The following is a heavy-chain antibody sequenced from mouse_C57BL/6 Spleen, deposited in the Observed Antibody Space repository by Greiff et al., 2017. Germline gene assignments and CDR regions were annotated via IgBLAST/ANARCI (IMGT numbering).Heavy chain of an antibody. CDR1: GFSLTSYA. CDR3: ARNEYYGSSPYAMDY. CDR2: IWTGGGT. Sequence: VKLQESGPGLVAPSQSLSITCTVSGFSLTSYAISWVRQPPGKGLEWLGVIWTGGGTNYNSALKSRLSISKDNSKSQVFLKMNSLQTDDTARYYCARNEYYGSSPYAMDYWGQGTSVTVSS. J-gene: IGHJ4*01. D-gene: IGHD1-1*01. V-gene: IGHV2-9-1*01.